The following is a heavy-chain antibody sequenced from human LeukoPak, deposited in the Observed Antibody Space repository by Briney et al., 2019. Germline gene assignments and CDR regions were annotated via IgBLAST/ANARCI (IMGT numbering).Heavy chain of an antibody. J-gene: IGHJ3*02. CDR1: GGTFSSYA. CDR2: IIPIFGTA. Sequence: VASVKVSCKASGGTFSSYAISWVRQAPGQGLEWMGGIIPIFGTANYAQKFQGRVTITADESTSTAYMELSSLRSEDTDVYYCARGIRYFGWVAFDIWGQGTMVTVSS. D-gene: IGHD3-9*01. CDR3: ARGIRYFGWVAFDI. V-gene: IGHV1-69*13.